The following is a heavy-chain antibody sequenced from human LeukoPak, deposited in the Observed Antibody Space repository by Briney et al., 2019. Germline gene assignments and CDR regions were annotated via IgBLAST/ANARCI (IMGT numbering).Heavy chain of an antibody. CDR3: AREYSSSSGRRAFDF. V-gene: IGHV4-39*01. Sequence: SETLSLTCTVSGGSISSSSYYWGWIRQPPGKGLEWIGSIYYSGSTYYNPSLKSRVTISVDTSKNQFSLRLSSVTAADTAVYYCAREYSSSSGRRAFDFWGQGTMVTVSS. CDR1: GGSISSSSYY. J-gene: IGHJ3*01. CDR2: IYYSGST. D-gene: IGHD6-6*01.